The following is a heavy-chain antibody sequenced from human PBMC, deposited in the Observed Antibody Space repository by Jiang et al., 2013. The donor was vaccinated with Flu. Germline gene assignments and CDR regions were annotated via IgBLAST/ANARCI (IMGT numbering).Heavy chain of an antibody. CDR3: ARRYSSSWLDY. Sequence: MPGKGLEWMGDRSILVTLIPDTARPSKGQVTISADKSISTAYLQWSSLKASDTAMYYCARRYSSSWLDYWGQGTLVTVSS. J-gene: IGHJ4*02. V-gene: IGHV5-51*01. CDR2: SILVTLIP. D-gene: IGHD6-13*01.